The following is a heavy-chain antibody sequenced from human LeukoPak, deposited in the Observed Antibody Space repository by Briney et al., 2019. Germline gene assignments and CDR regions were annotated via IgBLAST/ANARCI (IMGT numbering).Heavy chain of an antibody. D-gene: IGHD6-6*01. Sequence: GGSLRLSCAASGFTFSNYWMHWFRQAPGKGLVWVSHINSDGSSTTYADSVKGRFTISRDNAKNTLCLQMNSLRAEDTAVYYCVRDRSGSSSVYWGQGTLVTVSS. CDR1: GFTFSNYW. J-gene: IGHJ4*02. V-gene: IGHV3-74*01. CDR3: VRDRSGSSSVY. CDR2: INSDGSST.